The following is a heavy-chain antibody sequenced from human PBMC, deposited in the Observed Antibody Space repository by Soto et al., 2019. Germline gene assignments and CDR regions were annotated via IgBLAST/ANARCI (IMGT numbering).Heavy chain of an antibody. Sequence: PGGSLRLSCAASGFTFSSYGMHWVRQAPGKGLEWVAVIWYDGSNKYYADSVKGRFTISRDNSKNTLYLQMNSLRAEDTAVYYCARDPLQGITIIVVERYYGMDVWGQGTTVTVSS. CDR2: IWYDGSNK. V-gene: IGHV3-33*01. D-gene: IGHD3-22*01. CDR3: ARDPLQGITIIVVERYYGMDV. CDR1: GFTFSSYG. J-gene: IGHJ6*02.